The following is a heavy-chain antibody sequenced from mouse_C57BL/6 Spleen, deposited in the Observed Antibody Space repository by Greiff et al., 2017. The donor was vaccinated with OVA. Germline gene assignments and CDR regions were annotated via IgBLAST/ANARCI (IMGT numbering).Heavy chain of an antibody. CDR1: GYTFTGYY. V-gene: IGHV1-76*01. Sequence: QVQLQQSGAELVRPGASVKLSCKASGYTFTGYYINWVKQRPGQGLEWIARIYPGSGNTYYNEKFKGKATLTAAKSSSTAYMQLSSLTSEDSAVYVCAREPVRKWDSWFAYWGQGTLVTVSA. D-gene: IGHD1-3*01. CDR3: AREPVRKWDSWFAY. CDR2: IYPGSGNT. J-gene: IGHJ3*01.